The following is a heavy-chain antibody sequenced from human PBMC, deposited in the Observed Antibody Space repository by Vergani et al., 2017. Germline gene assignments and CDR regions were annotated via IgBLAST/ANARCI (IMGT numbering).Heavy chain of an antibody. J-gene: IGHJ5*02. D-gene: IGHD3-3*01. CDR3: ARDPSGSYYDFWSGSVRPGFDT. V-gene: IGHV3-21*01. CDR1: GFTFSSYS. CDR2: ISSSSSYI. Sequence: EVQLVESGGGLVKPGGSLRLSCAASGFTFSSYSMNWVRQAPGKGLEWVSSISSSSSYIYYADSVKGRFTISRDNAKNSLYLQMNSMRAEDTAVYYCARDPSGSYYDFWSGSVRPGFDTGGQGSRVTVAS.